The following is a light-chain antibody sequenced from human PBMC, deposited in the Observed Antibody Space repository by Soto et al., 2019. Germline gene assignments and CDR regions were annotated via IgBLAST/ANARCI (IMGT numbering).Light chain of an antibody. V-gene: IGKV3-11*01. CDR2: DAS. CDR1: QSVSSS. J-gene: IGKJ5*01. CDR3: QQRSNWPSIT. Sequence: EIVLTQSPATLSLSPGERATLSCMASQSVSSSLAWYQHKPGQPPRLLMYDASNRATGIPARFSGSGSGTDFTLTISSLESEDFAVYYCQQRSNWPSITFGQGTRLEIK.